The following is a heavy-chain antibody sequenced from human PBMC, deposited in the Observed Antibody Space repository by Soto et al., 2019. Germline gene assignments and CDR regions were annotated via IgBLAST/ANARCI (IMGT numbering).Heavy chain of an antibody. CDR2: ISYDGSNK. J-gene: IGHJ4*02. D-gene: IGHD6-13*01. Sequence: QVQLVESGGGVVQPGRSLRLSCAASGFTFSSYGMHWVSQAPGKGLEWAAVISYDGSNKYYADSVKGRFTISRDNSKNTLYLQMNSLRAEDTAVYYCAKGLRTPGIAAAGTYPDYWGQGTLVTVSS. CDR3: AKGLRTPGIAAAGTYPDY. CDR1: GFTFSSYG. V-gene: IGHV3-30*18.